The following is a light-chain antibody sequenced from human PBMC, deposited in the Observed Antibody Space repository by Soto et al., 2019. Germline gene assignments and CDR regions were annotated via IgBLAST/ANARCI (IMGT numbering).Light chain of an antibody. CDR3: HQYGRSPRGT. J-gene: IGKJ1*01. CDR2: GTS. CDR1: QSVSSY. V-gene: IGKV3-20*01. Sequence: EIVLTQSPGTLSLSPGERATLSCRASQSVSSYLAWYQQKPGQAPRLLMYGTSSRATGIPDRFSGSGSGTDFTLTISSLEPEDFAVYYCHQYGRSPRGTFGQGTKVDIK.